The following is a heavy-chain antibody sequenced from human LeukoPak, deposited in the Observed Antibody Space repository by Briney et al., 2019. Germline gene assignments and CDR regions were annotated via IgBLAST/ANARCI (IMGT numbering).Heavy chain of an antibody. D-gene: IGHD1-26*01. Sequence: PGGSLRLSCAASGFTFSSYSMNWVRQAPGKGLEWVSSISSSSSYLNSADSVRGRFTISRDNAKNSLFLQMNSLRAEDTAVYYCARDEWGDAFDIWGQGTMVTVFS. V-gene: IGHV3-21*01. CDR2: ISSSSSYL. CDR1: GFTFSSYS. CDR3: ARDEWGDAFDI. J-gene: IGHJ3*02.